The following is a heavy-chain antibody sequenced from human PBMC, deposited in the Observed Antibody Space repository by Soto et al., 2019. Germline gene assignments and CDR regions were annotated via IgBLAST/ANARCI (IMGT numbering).Heavy chain of an antibody. CDR1: GGSISSYS. CDR2: IYYSGST. Sequence: SETLSLTCTVSGGSISSYSWSWIRQPPGKGLECIGFIYYSGSTNYNPSLKSRVTISVDTSKNQFSLKLSSVTAADTAVYYCARVGSSYYFDYWGQGNLVTVSS. V-gene: IGHV4-59*01. CDR3: ARVGSSYYFDY. J-gene: IGHJ4*02. D-gene: IGHD3-16*02.